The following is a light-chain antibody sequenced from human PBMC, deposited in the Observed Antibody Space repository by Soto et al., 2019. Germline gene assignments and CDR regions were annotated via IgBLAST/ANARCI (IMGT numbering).Light chain of an antibody. V-gene: IGKV3-20*01. CDR1: QSVSSGH. CDR3: QQYGSSPFT. Sequence: DIVLRQSPGTLSLSPGERAALSCRASQSVSSGHLAWYQQKPGQAPRLLIYGASSRATGIPDRFSGSGSGTDFTLTISRLEPEDFAVYYCQQYGSSPFTFGPGTKVDTK. J-gene: IGKJ3*01. CDR2: GAS.